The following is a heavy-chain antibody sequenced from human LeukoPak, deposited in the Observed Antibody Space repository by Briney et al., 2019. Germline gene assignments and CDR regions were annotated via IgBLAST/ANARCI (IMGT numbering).Heavy chain of an antibody. J-gene: IGHJ4*02. CDR1: GGSMSSYY. V-gene: IGHV4-59*08. Sequence: SETLSLTCTVSGGSMSSYYWSWIRQPPGKGLERGGYIYYSGSTKYNPSLKSRVTISVDTSKNQFSLKLSSVTAADTAVYYCARGARAGYNLEPFDYWGQGTLVTVSS. CDR3: ARGARAGYNLEPFDY. CDR2: IYYSGST. D-gene: IGHD5-24*01.